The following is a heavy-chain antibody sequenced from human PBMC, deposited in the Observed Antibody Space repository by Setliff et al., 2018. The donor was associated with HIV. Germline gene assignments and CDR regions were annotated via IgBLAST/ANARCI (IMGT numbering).Heavy chain of an antibody. J-gene: IGHJ6*03. V-gene: IGHV1-8*02. Sequence: ASVKVSCKASGFTFIYYDINWVRQAPGQGLEWMGWMNPNSSNTGCAQKFQGRVAITRNTSINTAYMELSSLISEDTVGYYCARGRLRVYANCRYYYYIDYWGKGTTVTVSS. D-gene: IGHD2-8*01. CDR1: GFTFIYYD. CDR2: MNPNSSNT. CDR3: ARGRLRVYANCRYYYYIDY.